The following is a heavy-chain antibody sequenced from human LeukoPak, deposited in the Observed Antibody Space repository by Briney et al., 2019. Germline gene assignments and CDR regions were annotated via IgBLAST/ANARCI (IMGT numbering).Heavy chain of an antibody. CDR1: GYTFTGYY. CDR2: FDPEDGET. CDR3: ARGYYTVTSSSVVNWFDP. V-gene: IGHV1-24*01. D-gene: IGHD3-3*01. Sequence: ASVKVSCKASGYTFTGYYMHWVRQAPGQGLEWMGGFDPEDGETIYAQKFQGRVTMTEDTSTDTAYMELSSLRSEDTAVYYCARGYYTVTSSSVVNWFDPWGQGTLVTVSS. J-gene: IGHJ5*02.